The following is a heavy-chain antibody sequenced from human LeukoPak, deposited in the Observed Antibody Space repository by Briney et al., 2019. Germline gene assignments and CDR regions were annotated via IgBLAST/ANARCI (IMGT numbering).Heavy chain of an antibody. D-gene: IGHD5-12*01. V-gene: IGHV5-10-1*01. CDR2: IDPSDSYT. Sequence: GASLQISCKGSGSSFTSYWISWVRQLPGKGLEWMGRIDPSDSYTNYSPSFQGHVTISADKSISTAYLQWSSLKASDTAMYYCARVVATSRPARFDPWGQGTLVTVSS. CDR3: ARVVATSRPARFDP. J-gene: IGHJ5*02. CDR1: GSSFTSYW.